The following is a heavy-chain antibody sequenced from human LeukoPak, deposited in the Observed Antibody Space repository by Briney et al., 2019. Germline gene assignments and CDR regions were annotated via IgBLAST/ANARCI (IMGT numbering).Heavy chain of an antibody. Sequence: GGSLRLSCAASGFTFSSYEMNWVRQAPGKGLEWVSVISGSGGSTYYADSVKDRFTISRDNSKNTLYLQMNSLRAEDTAVYYCXXXXXXKSPIIWFVEKERKLGPFDYWGQGTLVTVSS. J-gene: IGHJ4*02. CDR3: XXXXXXKSPIIWFVEKERKLGPFDY. CDR2: ISGSGGST. D-gene: IGHD3-10*01. V-gene: IGHV3-23*01. CDR1: GFTFSSYE.